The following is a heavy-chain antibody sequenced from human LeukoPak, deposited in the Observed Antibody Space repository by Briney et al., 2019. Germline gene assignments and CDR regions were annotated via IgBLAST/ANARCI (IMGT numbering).Heavy chain of an antibody. J-gene: IGHJ4*02. CDR2: INPNSGGT. D-gene: IGHD3-9*01. CDR1: EYTFTGYY. CDR3: ARGNDILTGYWFDY. V-gene: IGHV1-2*04. Sequence: GASVKVSCKASEYTFTGYYMHWVRQAPGQGLEWMGWINPNSGGTNYAQKFQGWVTMTRDTSISTVYIELSRLRSDDTAVYYCARGNDILTGYWFDYWGQGILVTVSS.